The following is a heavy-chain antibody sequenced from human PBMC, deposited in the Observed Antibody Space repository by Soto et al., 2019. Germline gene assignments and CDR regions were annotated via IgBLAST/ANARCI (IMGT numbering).Heavy chain of an antibody. CDR1: GGSISSDDYY. Sequence: PSETLSLTCTVSGGSISSDDYYWSWIRQPPGKGLEWIGNIFYSGSTYQNPSLKSRVSISKDTSRNLFSLKLSSVTAADTAVYFCARTGSFRFFDPWGQGTLVTVSS. V-gene: IGHV4-30-4*01. CDR3: ARTGSFRFFDP. J-gene: IGHJ5*02. D-gene: IGHD1-26*01. CDR2: IFYSGST.